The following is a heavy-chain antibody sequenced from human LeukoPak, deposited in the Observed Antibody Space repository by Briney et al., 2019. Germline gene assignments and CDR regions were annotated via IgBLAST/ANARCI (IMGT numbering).Heavy chain of an antibody. D-gene: IGHD2-15*01. CDR1: GGSISSYY. CDR3: ARGRYCSGGSCYSADAFDI. CDR2: IYYSGST. J-gene: IGHJ3*02. Sequence: PSETLSLTCTVSGGSISSYYWSWIRQPPGKGLEWIGYIYYSGSTNYNPSLKSRVTISVDTSKNQFSLKLSSVTAADTAVYYCARGRYCSGGSCYSADAFDIWGHGTMVTVSS. V-gene: IGHV4-59*01.